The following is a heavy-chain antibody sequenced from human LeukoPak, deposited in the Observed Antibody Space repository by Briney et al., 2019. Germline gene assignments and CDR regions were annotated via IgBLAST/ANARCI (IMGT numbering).Heavy chain of an antibody. V-gene: IGHV3-30*14. J-gene: IGHJ4*02. CDR3: ARRAGAYSHPYDY. Sequence: GGSLRLSCAASGFTFSSYAIHWVRQAPGKGLEWVAVISYDGSNKYYADSVKGRFTISRDNSKNTLYLQMNSLRAEDTAVYYCARRAGAYSHPYDYWGQGTLVTVSS. CDR1: GFTFSSYA. CDR2: ISYDGSNK. D-gene: IGHD4/OR15-4a*01.